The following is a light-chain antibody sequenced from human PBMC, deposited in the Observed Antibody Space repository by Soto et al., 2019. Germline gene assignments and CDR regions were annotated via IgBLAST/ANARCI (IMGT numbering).Light chain of an antibody. V-gene: IGLV8-61*01. CDR2: STN. CDR1: SGSVSTSYY. CDR3: GLYMGSGISV. Sequence: QTVVTQEPSFSVSPGGTVTLTCGLSSGSVSTSYYPSWYQQTPGQAPRTLIYSTNTRSSGVPDRFSGSILGNKAALTITGGPADDESDYYCGLYMGSGISVFGGGTKLTVL. J-gene: IGLJ3*02.